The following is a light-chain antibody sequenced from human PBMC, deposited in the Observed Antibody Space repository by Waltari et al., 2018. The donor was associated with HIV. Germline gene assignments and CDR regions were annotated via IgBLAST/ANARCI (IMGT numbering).Light chain of an antibody. J-gene: IGLJ2*01. Sequence: QSALTQSASVSGSPGQSITISCTGTSTNIGSYNLVSWYQQHPGKAPKVIIYEVNKQPSGVSNRFSGSTSGSTASLTISGLQAEDEADYYCCSYAGSSNVVFGGGTKLTVL. CDR3: CSYAGSSNVV. CDR2: EVN. CDR1: STNIGSYNL. V-gene: IGLV2-23*02.